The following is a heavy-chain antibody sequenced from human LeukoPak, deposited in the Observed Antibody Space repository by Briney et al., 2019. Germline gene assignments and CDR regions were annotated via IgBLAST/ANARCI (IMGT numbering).Heavy chain of an antibody. CDR3: ARGGTYYTSGSYLGY. D-gene: IGHD3-10*01. V-gene: IGHV4-59*01. Sequence: SETLSLTCTVSGGSISTFYWGWIRQPPGKGLEWIGYIYHRGSATYNPSLKSRVAISLDTSKNQFSLKLSSVTAADTAVYYCARGGTYYTSGSYLGYWGQGTLVTVSS. J-gene: IGHJ4*02. CDR1: GGSISTFY. CDR2: IYHRGSA.